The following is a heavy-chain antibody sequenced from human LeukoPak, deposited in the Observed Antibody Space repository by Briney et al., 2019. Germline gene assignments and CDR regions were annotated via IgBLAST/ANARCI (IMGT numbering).Heavy chain of an antibody. D-gene: IGHD1-1*01. CDR1: GFTFSSYA. CDR3: AKDVGRLERNPDY. V-gene: IGHV3-23*01. J-gene: IGHJ4*02. Sequence: GGSLRLSCAASGFTFSSYAMSWVRQAPGKGLEWVSGISGSGDNTYYADSVKGRFTISRDNAKNSLYLQMNSLRAEDTALYHCAKDVGRLERNPDYWGQGTLVTVSS. CDR2: ISGSGDNT.